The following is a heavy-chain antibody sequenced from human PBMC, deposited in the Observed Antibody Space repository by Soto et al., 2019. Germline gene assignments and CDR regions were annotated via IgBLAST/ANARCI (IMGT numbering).Heavy chain of an antibody. J-gene: IGHJ2*01. Sequence: SETLCLTCYVDGGAFRCFYWTWIRQPPGKRLEWIGEINHSGSSNYNPPLKSRLTMSLDTSRNQFSLSLNSVTAADTAVYYCARMAGPCYFGLWGSG. CDR3: ARMAGPCYFGL. V-gene: IGHV4-34*01. CDR1: GGAFRCFY. CDR2: INHSGSS.